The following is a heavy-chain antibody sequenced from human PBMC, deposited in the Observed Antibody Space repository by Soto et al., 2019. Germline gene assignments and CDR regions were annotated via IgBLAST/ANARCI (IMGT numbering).Heavy chain of an antibody. CDR3: ARAMGAVNYFDY. V-gene: IGHV4-31*03. D-gene: IGHD3-10*01. Sequence: QVQLQESGPGLVKPPQTLSLTCTVSGASIRSGGFYWSWLRQHPEKGLEWSGYFYYSGNAYYNPSLRSRLTISGDASKNQFSLNLSSVTAAATAVYFCARAMGAVNYFDYWGQGILVTVSS. CDR1: GASIRSGGFY. J-gene: IGHJ4*02. CDR2: FYYSGNA.